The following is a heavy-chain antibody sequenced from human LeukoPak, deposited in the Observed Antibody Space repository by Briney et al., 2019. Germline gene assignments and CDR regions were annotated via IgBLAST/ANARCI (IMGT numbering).Heavy chain of an antibody. CDR1: GYTFSGYY. V-gene: IGHV1-2*02. J-gene: IGHJ4*02. CDR2: INPNSGAT. Sequence: ASVKVSCKASGYTFSGYYMHWVRQAPGQGLEWMAWINPNSGATNYAQKFQGRVTMTRDTSISTAYMELTRLRSDDTAVYYCARAYCGGDCYDSWGQGTLVTISS. CDR3: ARAYCGGDCYDS. D-gene: IGHD2-21*01.